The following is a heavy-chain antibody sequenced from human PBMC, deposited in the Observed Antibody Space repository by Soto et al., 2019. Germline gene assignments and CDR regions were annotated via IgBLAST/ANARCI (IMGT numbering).Heavy chain of an antibody. Sequence: EVQLVESGGGLVQPGGSLRLSCAASGFTFNNYAASWVRQAPGKGLEWVSTISGYGGTTYYADSVKGRFTISRDNSKSTLYLQMDSLRAEDTAVYYCAKDGASGVVIVLDAFDLWGQGTMVTVSS. D-gene: IGHD3-3*01. J-gene: IGHJ3*01. CDR3: AKDGASGVVIVLDAFDL. CDR2: ISGYGGTT. CDR1: GFTFNNYA. V-gene: IGHV3-23*04.